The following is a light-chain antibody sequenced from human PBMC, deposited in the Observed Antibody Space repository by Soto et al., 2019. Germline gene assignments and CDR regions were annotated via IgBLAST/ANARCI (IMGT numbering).Light chain of an antibody. V-gene: IGLV3-21*04. CDR2: YDS. Sequence: SSELTQPPSVSVAPGKTAGITCGGNNIGSKSVHWYQQKPGQAPVLVISYDSGRPSGIPGRFSGSNSGNTATLTINRVEAGDEDDYYCQVWDTSNNHVLFGGGTKVTVL. J-gene: IGLJ2*01. CDR3: QVWDTSNNHVL. CDR1: NIGSKS.